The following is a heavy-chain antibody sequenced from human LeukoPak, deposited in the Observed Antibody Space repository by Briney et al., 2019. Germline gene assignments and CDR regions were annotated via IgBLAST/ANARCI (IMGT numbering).Heavy chain of an antibody. Sequence: PGTSLRLSCAASGFTFSSYAMHWVRQAPAKGLEWVALIWFDGTNKFYADSVKGRFTISRDNSKNTLYLQMNSLRAEDTAVYYCARDHGPSGSEYFQHWGQGTLVTASS. CDR3: ARDHGPSGSEYFQH. CDR1: GFTFSSYA. D-gene: IGHD3-10*01. J-gene: IGHJ1*01. V-gene: IGHV3-33*01. CDR2: IWFDGTNK.